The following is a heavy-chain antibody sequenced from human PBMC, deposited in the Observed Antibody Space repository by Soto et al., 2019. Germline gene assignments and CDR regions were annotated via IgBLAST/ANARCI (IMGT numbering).Heavy chain of an antibody. V-gene: IGHV4-34*01. D-gene: IGHD3-10*01. CDR1: GGSFSGYY. Sequence: SETLSLTCAVYGGSFSGYYWSWIRQPPGKGLEWIGEINHSGSTNYNPSLKSRVTISVDTSKNQFSLKLSSVTAADTAVYYCARGLMVRGVGRYYYGMDVCGQGTTVTGYS. J-gene: IGHJ6*02. CDR3: ARGLMVRGVGRYYYGMDV. CDR2: INHSGST.